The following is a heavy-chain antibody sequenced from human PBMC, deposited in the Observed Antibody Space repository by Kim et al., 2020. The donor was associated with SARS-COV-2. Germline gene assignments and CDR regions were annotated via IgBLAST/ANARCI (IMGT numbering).Heavy chain of an antibody. D-gene: IGHD6-13*01. CDR3: AREAMYNSTWADF. J-gene: IGHJ4*02. Sequence: ASVKVSWKTSGYDFSNFAMNWVRQAPGQGLEWMGWINTKTGNPTYAQAFTGRFTFSLDTAATTTYLHISSLQAEDTAVYFCAREAMYNSTWADFWGQGTL. V-gene: IGHV7-4-1*01. CDR2: INTKTGNP. CDR1: GYDFSNFA.